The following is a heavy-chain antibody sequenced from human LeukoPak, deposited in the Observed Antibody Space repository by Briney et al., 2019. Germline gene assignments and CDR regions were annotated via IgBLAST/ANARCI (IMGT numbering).Heavy chain of an antibody. D-gene: IGHD4-17*01. CDR2: ISSSSSYI. CDR1: GFTFSSYS. CDR3: ARNEDGDYGMDV. V-gene: IGHV3-21*01. Sequence: PGGSLRLSCAASGFTFSSYSMNWVRQAPGKGLEWVSSISSSSSYIYYADSVKGRFTISRDNAKNSLYLQMTSLRAEDTAVYYCARNEDGDYGMDVWGQGTTVTVSS. J-gene: IGHJ6*02.